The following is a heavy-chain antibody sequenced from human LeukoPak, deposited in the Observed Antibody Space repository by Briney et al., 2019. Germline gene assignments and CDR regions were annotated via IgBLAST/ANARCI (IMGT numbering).Heavy chain of an antibody. CDR3: ARLGWGGSSWQKDYYYGMDV. V-gene: IGHV4-39*01. J-gene: IGHJ6*02. Sequence: SETLSLTCTVSGGSISSSSYYWGWIRQPPGKGLERIGSIYYSGSTYYNPSIKSRVTISVDPSKNQFSLKLSSVTAADTAVYYCARLGWGGSSWQKDYYYGMDVWGQGTTVTVSS. D-gene: IGHD6-13*01. CDR1: GGSISSSSYY. CDR2: IYYSGST.